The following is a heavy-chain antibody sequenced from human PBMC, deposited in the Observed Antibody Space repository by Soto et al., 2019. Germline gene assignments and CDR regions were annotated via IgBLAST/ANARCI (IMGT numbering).Heavy chain of an antibody. V-gene: IGHV4-59*01. CDR2: IYYSGST. J-gene: IGHJ6*02. CDR3: ARESRDGYNYGRESYAMDV. D-gene: IGHD5-12*01. CDR1: GGSISSYY. Sequence: PSETLSLTCTVPGGSISSYYWSWIRQPPGKGLEWIGYIYYSGSTNYNPSLKSRVTISVDTSKNQFSLKLSSVTAADTAVYYCARESRDGYNYGRESYAMDVWGQGTTVTVSS.